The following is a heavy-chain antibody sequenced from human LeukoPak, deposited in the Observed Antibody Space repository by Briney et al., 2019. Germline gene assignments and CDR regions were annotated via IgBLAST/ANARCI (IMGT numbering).Heavy chain of an antibody. D-gene: IGHD5-12*01. Sequence: GGSLRLSCAPSGFTLDDYAMHWVRPAPGTGLEWVSGISWNSGSIVYADSVKGRFTISGDNAKSSLYLQMNSLRAEDTALYYCAKGHSGYGTFDYWGQGTLVTVSS. J-gene: IGHJ4*02. V-gene: IGHV3-9*01. CDR2: ISWNSGSI. CDR3: AKGHSGYGTFDY. CDR1: GFTLDDYA.